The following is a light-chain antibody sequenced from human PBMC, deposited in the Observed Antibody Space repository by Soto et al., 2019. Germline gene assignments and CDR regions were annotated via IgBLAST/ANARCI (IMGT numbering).Light chain of an antibody. V-gene: IGKV1-39*01. Sequence: DIQMTQSPSSLSASVGDRVTITCRASQSLSSRLTWYQQKPGEAPKLLIYETSSLQSGVPSRFSGSGSETDFTLTINSLQPEDFATYYCQQNFSPPYTFGQGTKLEIK. CDR1: QSLSSR. CDR3: QQNFSPPYT. CDR2: ETS. J-gene: IGKJ2*01.